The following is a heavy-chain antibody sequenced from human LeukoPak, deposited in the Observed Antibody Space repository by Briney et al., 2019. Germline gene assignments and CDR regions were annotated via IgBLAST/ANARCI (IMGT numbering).Heavy chain of an antibody. CDR1: GGSISSYY. CDR3: ARGAPTRYFDY. CDR2: LYTSGST. J-gene: IGHJ4*02. Sequence: SETLSLTCTVSGGSISSYYWSWIRQPAGKGLEWIGRLYTSGSTNYNPSLQSRVTMSIDTSKNQFSLKLSSVTAADTAVYYCARGAPTRYFDYWGQGTLVTVSS. V-gene: IGHV4-4*07.